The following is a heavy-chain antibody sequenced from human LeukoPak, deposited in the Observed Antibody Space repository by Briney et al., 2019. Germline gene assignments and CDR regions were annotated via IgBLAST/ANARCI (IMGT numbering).Heavy chain of an antibody. CDR2: ISSSSSTI. CDR3: ARSSGWLDYFDY. CDR1: GITFSSYT. D-gene: IGHD6-19*01. Sequence: PGGSLRLSCAASGITFSSYTMNWVRQAPGKGLEWASYISSSSSTIYYADSVKGRFTISRDNAKNSLYLQMNSLRAEDTAVYYCARSSGWLDYFDYWGQGTLVTVSS. J-gene: IGHJ4*02. V-gene: IGHV3-48*04.